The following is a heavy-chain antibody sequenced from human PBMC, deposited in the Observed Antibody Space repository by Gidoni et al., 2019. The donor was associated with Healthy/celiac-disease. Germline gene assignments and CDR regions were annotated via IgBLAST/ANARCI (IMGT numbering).Heavy chain of an antibody. D-gene: IGHD2-2*01. J-gene: IGHJ1*01. CDR1: GGSLSSSRYY. Sequence: QLQLQESGPGLVQPSETLSLPCTVSGGSLSSSRYYWGWIRQPPGKGLEWIGSIYYSGSTYYNPSLKSRVTISVDTSKNQFSLKLSSVTAADTAVYYCARLPPERYQLLGYFQHWGQGTLVTVSS. CDR3: ARLPPERYQLLGYFQH. CDR2: IYYSGST. V-gene: IGHV4-39*01.